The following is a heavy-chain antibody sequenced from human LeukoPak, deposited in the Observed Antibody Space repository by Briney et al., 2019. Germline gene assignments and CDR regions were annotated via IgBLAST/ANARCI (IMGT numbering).Heavy chain of an antibody. Sequence: ASVKVSCKASGYTFTTYAMHWVRQAPGQRLEWMGWMNGGNGNTEYSQKFQGRVTITADESTSTAYMELSSLRSEDTAVYYCATSLGTVGDYYYYYYMDVWGKGTTVTVSS. CDR2: MNGGNGNT. V-gene: IGHV1-3*01. CDR1: GYTFTTYA. J-gene: IGHJ6*03. D-gene: IGHD7-27*01. CDR3: ATSLGTVGDYYYYYYMDV.